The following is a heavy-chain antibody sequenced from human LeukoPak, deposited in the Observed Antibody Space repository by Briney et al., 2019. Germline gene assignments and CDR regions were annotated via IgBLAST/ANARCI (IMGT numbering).Heavy chain of an antibody. Sequence: PSQTLSLTCTVSGGSISSGDYYWSWIRQPPGKGLEWIGYIYYSGSTYYNPSLKSRVTISVDTSKNQFSLKLSSVTAADTAVYYCARVVVPGGLFPDYWGHGTLVTVSS. D-gene: IGHD2-2*01. V-gene: IGHV4-30-4*08. CDR2: IYYSGST. CDR1: GGSISSGDYY. J-gene: IGHJ4*01. CDR3: ARVVVPGGLFPDY.